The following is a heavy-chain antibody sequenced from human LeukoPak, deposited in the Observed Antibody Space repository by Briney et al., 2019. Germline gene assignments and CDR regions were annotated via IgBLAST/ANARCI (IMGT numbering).Heavy chain of an antibody. J-gene: IGHJ3*02. CDR2: ISAYNGNT. V-gene: IGHV1-18*01. CDR3: ARDRGVVPAAKAFDI. Sequence: ASVKVSCKASGYTFTSYGISWVRQAPGQGLEWMGWISAYNGNTNYAQKLQGRVTMTTDTSTSTAYMELRSLRSDDTAVYYCARDRGVVPAAKAFDIWGQGTMVTVSS. CDR1: GYTFTSYG. D-gene: IGHD2-2*01.